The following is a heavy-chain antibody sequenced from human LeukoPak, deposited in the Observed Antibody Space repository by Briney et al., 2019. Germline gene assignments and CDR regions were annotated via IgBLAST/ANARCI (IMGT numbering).Heavy chain of an antibody. V-gene: IGHV4-61*02. CDR3: ARGTSPLDS. Sequence: PSETLSLTCTVSGGSISSSSYYWSWIRQPAGKGLEWIGRIYTSGSTTYNTSLESRVTISIDTSKNQFSLKVTSVTATDTAVYYCARGTSPLDSWGQGTLVTVSS. J-gene: IGHJ4*02. D-gene: IGHD1-1*01. CDR1: GGSISSSSYY. CDR2: IYTSGST.